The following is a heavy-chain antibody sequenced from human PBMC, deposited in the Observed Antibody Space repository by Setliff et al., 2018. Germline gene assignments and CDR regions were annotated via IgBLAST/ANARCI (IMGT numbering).Heavy chain of an antibody. CDR1: GYSFTSYW. CDR3: AGEQWLDPPGYYYMDV. CDR2: IYPVDSHT. D-gene: IGHD6-19*01. Sequence: GESLKIPCKGSGYSFTSYWIGWVRHMPGKGLECMGIIYPVDSHTRYSPSFQGQVTLSADKSINTSCLPWRNLKASDTAMYYCAGEQWLDPPGYYYMDVWAKGTTVTVSS. V-gene: IGHV5-51*01. J-gene: IGHJ6*03.